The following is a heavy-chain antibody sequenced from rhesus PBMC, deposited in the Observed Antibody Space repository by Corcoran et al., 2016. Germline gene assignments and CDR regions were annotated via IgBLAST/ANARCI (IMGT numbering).Heavy chain of an antibody. CDR3: TRYPYSGSWDFDY. J-gene: IGHJ4*01. V-gene: IGHV1S9*01. CDR1: GYTFTSYY. Sequence: QVQLVQSGAEVKKPGASVKLSCKASGYTFTSYYINWVRQAPGQVLEGIGWINPSNGHTGYAQKFQGRVTMTRDASTSTAYMELSSLRSEDTAVYYCTRYPYSGSWDFDYWGQGVLVTVSS. CDR2: INPSNGHT. D-gene: IGHD6-25*01.